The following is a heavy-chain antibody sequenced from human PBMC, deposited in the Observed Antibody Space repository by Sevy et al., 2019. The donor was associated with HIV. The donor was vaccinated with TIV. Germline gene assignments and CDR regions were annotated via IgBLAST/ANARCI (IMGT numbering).Heavy chain of an antibody. V-gene: IGHV4-34*01. CDR2: INHSGST. Sequence: SETLSLTCAVYGGSFSGYYWSWIRQPPGKGLEWIGEINHSGSTNYNPSLKSRVTISVDTSKIQFSLKLSSVTAADTAVYYCARYRVAGNFDYWGQRTLVTVSS. CDR3: ARYRVAGNFDY. CDR1: GGSFSGYY. D-gene: IGHD6-19*01. J-gene: IGHJ4*02.